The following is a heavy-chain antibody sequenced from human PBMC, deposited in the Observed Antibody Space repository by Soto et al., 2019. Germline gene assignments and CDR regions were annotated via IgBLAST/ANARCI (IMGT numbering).Heavy chain of an antibody. D-gene: IGHD1-26*01. CDR3: ARRKNSVGAPFDL. CDR1: GDGLSPYW. V-gene: IGHV5-51*01. CDR2: IYFGDSNV. J-gene: IGHJ5*02. Sequence: GEYLTLYCAGSGDGLSPYWIGWVRPIPEKGLEWMGMIYFGDSNVKYSPSLQGQITISADKSITTAYLQWSSLKASDAAIYYCARRKNSVGAPFDLWGQGTLVPVSS.